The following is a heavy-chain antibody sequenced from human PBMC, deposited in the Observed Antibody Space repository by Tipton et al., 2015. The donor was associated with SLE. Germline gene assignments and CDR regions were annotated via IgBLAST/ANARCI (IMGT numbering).Heavy chain of an antibody. CDR1: GYTFTDYY. CDR2: INPNSGGA. CDR3: ARAGGTTRGRGPVDY. D-gene: IGHD4-17*01. V-gene: IGHV1-2*06. J-gene: IGHJ4*02. Sequence: QSGPEVKKPGASVKVSCQASGYTFTDYYIHWVRQAPGQGLEWMGRINPNSGGAISAQRFQGRVTMARDTSISTAYMELSRLRSDDTAVYYCARAGGTTRGRGPVDYWGQGTLVTVSS.